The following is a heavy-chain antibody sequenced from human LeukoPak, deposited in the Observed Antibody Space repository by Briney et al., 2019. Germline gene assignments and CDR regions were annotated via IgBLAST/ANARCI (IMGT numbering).Heavy chain of an antibody. D-gene: IGHD3-10*01. J-gene: IGHJ4*02. V-gene: IGHV3-30*02. Sequence: GGSLRPSCAASGVTIRSYGVHWVRQAPGKGLEWLAYIRSDGSNRYYADSVKGRFTISRDNSKNTLYLQMNSLRAEDTAVYYCATLAAGSLDYWGQGTLVTVAS. CDR1: GVTIRSYG. CDR2: IRSDGSNR. CDR3: ATLAAGSLDY.